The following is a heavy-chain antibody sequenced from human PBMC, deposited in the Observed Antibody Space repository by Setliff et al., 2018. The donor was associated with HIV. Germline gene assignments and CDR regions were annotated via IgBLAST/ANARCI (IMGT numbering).Heavy chain of an antibody. CDR2: INPTGGST. CDR3: AREFTAVRGVTITKYFDL. V-gene: IGHV1-46*01. J-gene: IGHJ2*01. Sequence: ASVKVSCKASGYTFTSQYLHWVRQAPGQGLEWMGVINPTGGSTTYAQNFQGRVTMTRDTSTSTVYMEVSSLRSEDTAVYYCAREFTAVRGVTITKYFDLWGRGTLVTVSS. CDR1: GYTFTSQY. D-gene: IGHD3-10*01.